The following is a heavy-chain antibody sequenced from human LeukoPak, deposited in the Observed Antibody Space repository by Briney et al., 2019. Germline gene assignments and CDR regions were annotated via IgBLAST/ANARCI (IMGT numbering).Heavy chain of an antibody. J-gene: IGHJ6*02. Sequence: ASVKVSCKASGYTFTSYGISWVRQAPGQGLEWMGWISAHNGNTNYAQKLQGRVTMTKDTSTSTAYMELRSLRSDDTAVYYCARGDSGVVVTTYYYYGMDVWGQGTTVTVSS. V-gene: IGHV1-18*01. D-gene: IGHD2-21*02. CDR1: GYTFTSYG. CDR3: ARGDSGVVVTTYYYYGMDV. CDR2: ISAHNGNT.